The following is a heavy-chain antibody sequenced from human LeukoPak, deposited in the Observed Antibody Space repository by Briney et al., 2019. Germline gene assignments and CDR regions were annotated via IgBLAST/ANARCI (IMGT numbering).Heavy chain of an antibody. CDR3: ARHRGAPSAPDY. CDR1: GYTFTDYY. Sequence: ASVKVSCKASGYTFTDYYIHWVRQAPELGLQWMGWINPNGDFTTSAQKFQGRVTMTSDASISTSYMELSGLTSDDTAVYYCARHRGAPSAPDYWGQGTLVSVSS. V-gene: IGHV1-2*02. J-gene: IGHJ4*02. CDR2: INPNGDFT. D-gene: IGHD1-26*01.